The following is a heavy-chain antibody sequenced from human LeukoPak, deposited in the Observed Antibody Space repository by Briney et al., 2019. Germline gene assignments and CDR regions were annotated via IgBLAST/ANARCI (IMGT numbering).Heavy chain of an antibody. D-gene: IGHD6-19*01. CDR2: ISYDGSNK. CDR1: GFTFSRYG. Sequence: GGSLRLSCAASGFTFSRYGMHWVRQAPGKGLEWVAVISYDGSNKYYADSVKGRFTISRDNSKNTLYLQMNSLRAEDTAVYYCVRDIGAVAGTDDYWGQGTLVTVSS. V-gene: IGHV3-33*05. CDR3: VRDIGAVAGTDDY. J-gene: IGHJ4*02.